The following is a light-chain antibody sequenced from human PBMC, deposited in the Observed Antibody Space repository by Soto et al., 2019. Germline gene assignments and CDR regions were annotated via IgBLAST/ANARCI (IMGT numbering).Light chain of an antibody. CDR2: RAS. CDR1: QDIGTC. J-gene: IGKJ1*01. Sequence: DIQMTQSPSTLSASVGDRVTITCRASQDIGTCLAWYQQKPEKAPKVLIYRASHLESGVPSRFSASGSGTEFSLTINSLQADDFATYYCQQYHIYSWTFGQGTKVEIK. CDR3: QQYHIYSWT. V-gene: IGKV1-5*03.